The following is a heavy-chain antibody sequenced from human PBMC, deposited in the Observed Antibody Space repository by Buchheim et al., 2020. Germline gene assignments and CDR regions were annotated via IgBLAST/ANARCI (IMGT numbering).Heavy chain of an antibody. Sequence: EVQLLESGGGLVQPGGSLRLSCAASGFTFSSYAMSWVRQAPGKGLEWVSAISGSGGSTYYADFVKGRFTISRDNSKNTLYLQMNSLRAEDTAVYYCAKDRVLRYFDGWRAPGDYWGQGTL. D-gene: IGHD3-9*01. CDR2: ISGSGGST. CDR1: GFTFSSYA. J-gene: IGHJ4*02. CDR3: AKDRVLRYFDGWRAPGDY. V-gene: IGHV3-23*01.